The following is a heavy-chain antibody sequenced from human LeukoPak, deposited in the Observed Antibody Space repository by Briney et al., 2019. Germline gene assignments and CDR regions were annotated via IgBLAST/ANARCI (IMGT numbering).Heavy chain of an antibody. V-gene: IGHV1-69*05. CDR1: GGTFSSYA. J-gene: IGHJ4*02. Sequence: SVKVSCKTSGGTFSSYAISWVRQAPGQGLEWMGGIIPIFGTANYAQKFQGRVTITTDESTSTAYMELSSLRSEDTAVYYRARGPELERFDYWGQGTLVTVSS. CDR3: ARGPELERFDY. CDR2: IIPIFGTA. D-gene: IGHD1-1*01.